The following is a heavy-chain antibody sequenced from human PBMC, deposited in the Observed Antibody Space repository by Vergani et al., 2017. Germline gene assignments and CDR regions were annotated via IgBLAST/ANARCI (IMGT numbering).Heavy chain of an antibody. CDR2: INHSGST. CDR3: ARAASLRFLEWLSRYYFDY. J-gene: IGHJ4*02. CDR1: GGSFSGYY. Sequence: QVQLPQWGAGLLKPSETLSLTCAVYGGSFSGYYWSWIRQPPGKGLEWIGEINHSGSTNYNPSLKSRVTISVDTSKNQFSLKLSSVTAADTAVYYCARAASLRFLEWLSRYYFDYWGQGTLVTVSS. V-gene: IGHV4-34*01. D-gene: IGHD3-3*01.